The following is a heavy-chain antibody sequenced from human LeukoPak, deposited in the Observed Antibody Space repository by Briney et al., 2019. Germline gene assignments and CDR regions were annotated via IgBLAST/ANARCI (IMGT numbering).Heavy chain of an antibody. Sequence: GRSLRLSCAASGFTFSSYAMHWVRQAPGKGLEWVAVISYDGSNKYYADSVKGRFTISRDNSKNTLYLQMNSLRAEDTAVYYCARDRTPFGGSYLGYWFDPWGQGTLVTVSS. J-gene: IGHJ5*02. V-gene: IGHV3-30-3*01. CDR2: ISYDGSNK. CDR3: ARDRTPFGGSYLGYWFDP. D-gene: IGHD1-26*01. CDR1: GFTFSSYA.